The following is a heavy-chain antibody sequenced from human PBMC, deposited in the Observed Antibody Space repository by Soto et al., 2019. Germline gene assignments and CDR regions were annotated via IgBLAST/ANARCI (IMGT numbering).Heavy chain of an antibody. D-gene: IGHD7-27*01. CDR3: AREFLGGLDV. Sequence: GWSLRLSCAAAGFTCSSYTMHWVRQAPGKGLEWVALIPNDARYKHYADSVKGRSTISRDNSKNTLYLQMNSLRAEDTSMYYCAREFLGGLDVWGQGTTVTVSS. J-gene: IGHJ6*02. V-gene: IGHV3-30*04. CDR2: IPNDARYK. CDR1: GFTCSSYT.